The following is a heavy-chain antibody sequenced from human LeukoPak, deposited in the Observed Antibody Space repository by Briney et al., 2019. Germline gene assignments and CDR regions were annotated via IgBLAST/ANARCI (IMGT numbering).Heavy chain of an antibody. J-gene: IGHJ4*02. CDR3: AKLLYYYDSSQPY. D-gene: IGHD3-22*01. V-gene: IGHV3-23*01. CDR1: GFTFSSSA. Sequence: GGSLRLSCTTSGFTFSSSAMSWVRQAPGKGLEWVSDINSSGGRTYYADSVKGRFTISRDNSKNTLYLQMNSLRAEDTAVYYCAKLLYYYDSSQPYWGQGTLVTVSS. CDR2: INSSGGRT.